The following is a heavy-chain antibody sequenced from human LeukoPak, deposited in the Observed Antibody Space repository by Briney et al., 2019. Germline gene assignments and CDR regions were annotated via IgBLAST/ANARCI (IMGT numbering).Heavy chain of an antibody. CDR1: GGTFSSYV. CDR2: IIPIFGTP. V-gene: IGHV1-69*13. CDR3: ARDPKNYYDSSGTSYYYYGMDV. J-gene: IGHJ6*02. Sequence: VASVKVSCKASGGTFSSYVISWVRQAPGQGLEWMGGIIPIFGTPNYAQMFQGRVTITADESTSTAYMELSSLRSEDTAVYYCARDPKNYYDSSGTSYYYYGMDVWGQGTTVTVSS. D-gene: IGHD3-22*01.